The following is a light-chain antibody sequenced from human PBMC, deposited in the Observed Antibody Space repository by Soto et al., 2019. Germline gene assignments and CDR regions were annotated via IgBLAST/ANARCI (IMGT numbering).Light chain of an antibody. Sequence: SYALTQPPSMSVAPGQTATITCGGNNIATKSVHWYQQRPGQAPVLVVYGNSDRPSGIPERFSGSKSGHTATLTIYRVEVGVEADYYCQVWDSSSDHCVFGTGTKVTVL. J-gene: IGLJ1*01. V-gene: IGLV3-21*02. CDR3: QVWDSSSDHCV. CDR1: NIATKS. CDR2: GNS.